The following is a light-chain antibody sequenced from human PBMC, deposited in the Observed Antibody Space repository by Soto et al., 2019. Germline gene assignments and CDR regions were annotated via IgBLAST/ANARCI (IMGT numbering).Light chain of an antibody. J-gene: IGKJ5*01. CDR1: QRVSSN. CDR3: QQYHNWTIT. CDR2: HAS. V-gene: IGKV3D-15*01. Sequence: VLTQSPGALSLSAGERATLSCSSSQRVSSNYLAWYQQKPGQAPRLLLYHASIRAGGIPARFSGSGYGTELTITISSMKYEDFEVYYCQQYHNWTITFGQGTRLEIK.